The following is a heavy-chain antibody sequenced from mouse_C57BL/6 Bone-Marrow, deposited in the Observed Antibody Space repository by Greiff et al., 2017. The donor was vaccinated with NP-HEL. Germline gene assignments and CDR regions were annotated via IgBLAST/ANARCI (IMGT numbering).Heavy chain of an antibody. CDR1: GFTFSSYA. CDR3: AREKARLAWFAY. CDR2: ISDGGSYT. V-gene: IGHV5-4*01. Sequence: EVQRVESGGGLVKPGGSLKLSCAASGFTFSSYAMSWVRQTPETRLEWVATISDGGSYTYYLDNVKGRFTLSRDNAKTNLYLQMSHLKSEDTAMYYCAREKARLAWFAYWGQGTLVTVSA. D-gene: IGHD3-3*01. J-gene: IGHJ3*01.